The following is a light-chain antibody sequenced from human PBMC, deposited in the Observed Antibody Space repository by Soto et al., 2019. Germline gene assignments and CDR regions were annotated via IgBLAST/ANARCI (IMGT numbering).Light chain of an antibody. CDR1: QSVSSN. V-gene: IGKV3-15*01. J-gene: IGKJ5*01. Sequence: EVVMTQSPATLSVTPGERATLSCRASQSVSSNLAWYQQKHGQAPRLLIYGASTRATGIPARFSGSWSGTELTLTISCLYSEDLAVYYCQQYDNWPQSTFGHRRRLEI. CDR3: QQYDNWPQST. CDR2: GAS.